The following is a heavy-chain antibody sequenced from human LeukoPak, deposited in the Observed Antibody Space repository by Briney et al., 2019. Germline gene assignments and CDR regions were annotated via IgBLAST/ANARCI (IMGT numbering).Heavy chain of an antibody. CDR2: IEQDGSEK. CDR3: AREHNDFWSGYFDY. Sequence: GGSLRPSCAASGFTFSSYWMSWVRQAPGKGLEWVANIEQDGSEKYYVDSVKGRFTISRDNAKNSLYLQMNSLRAEDTAVYYCAREHNDFWSGYFDYWGQGTLVTVSS. V-gene: IGHV3-7*01. CDR1: GFTFSSYW. J-gene: IGHJ4*02. D-gene: IGHD3-3*01.